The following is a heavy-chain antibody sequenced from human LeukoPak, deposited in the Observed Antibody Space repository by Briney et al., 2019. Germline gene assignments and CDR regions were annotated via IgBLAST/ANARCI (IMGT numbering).Heavy chain of an antibody. D-gene: IGHD3-22*01. CDR3: ARISDASSGYFDY. V-gene: IGHV3-74*01. Sequence: GGSLRLSCAASGFTFNTYGMHWVRQVPGKGLVWVSHITSDGTNTNYADSVKGRFTISRDNAKNTLYLQMNSLGAEDTAVYYCARISDASSGYFDYWGQGTLVTVSS. CDR2: ITSDGTNT. CDR1: GFTFNTYG. J-gene: IGHJ4*02.